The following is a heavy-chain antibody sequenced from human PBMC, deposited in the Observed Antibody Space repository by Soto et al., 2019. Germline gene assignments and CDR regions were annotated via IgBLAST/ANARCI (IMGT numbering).Heavy chain of an antibody. D-gene: IGHD2-15*01. V-gene: IGHV4-59*01. CDR2: IYYSGST. CDR3: ARGGKMVVAD. CDR1: GGSISSYY. J-gene: IGHJ4*02. Sequence: QVQLQESGPGLVKPSETLSLTCTVSGGSISSYYWSWIRQPPGKGLEGIGYIYYSGSTNYNPSLKSRVTISVDTDKNQCALKLSSMTAADTAVYYCARGGKMVVADWGQGTLVTVSS.